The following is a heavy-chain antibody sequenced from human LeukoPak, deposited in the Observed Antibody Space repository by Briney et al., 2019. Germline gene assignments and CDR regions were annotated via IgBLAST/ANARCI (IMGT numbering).Heavy chain of an antibody. CDR3: ARGFGVVPAALDAFDI. V-gene: IGHV4-34*01. J-gene: IGHJ3*02. CDR1: GASFSGYY. Sequence: SETLSLTCTVYGASFSGYYWTWARQPPGKGLEWIGEINHSGSTKYNPSLKSRVTISVDTSKNQFSLKLSSVTAADTAVYYCARGFGVVPAALDAFDIWGQGTMVTVSS. D-gene: IGHD2-2*01. CDR2: INHSGST.